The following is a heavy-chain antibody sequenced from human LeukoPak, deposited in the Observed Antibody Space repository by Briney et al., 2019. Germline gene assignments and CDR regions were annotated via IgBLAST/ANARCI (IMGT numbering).Heavy chain of an antibody. CDR2: ISYDGSKK. CDR1: GFTFRSYG. D-gene: IGHD6-13*01. V-gene: IGHV3-30*18. CDR3: AKGGSSSWNWFDP. J-gene: IGHJ5*02. Sequence: GRSLRLSCAASGFTFRSYGIHWVGQAPGKGLAWVALISYDGSKKYYADSVKGRFAISRDESKKMVFLQMNSLRAEDTALYHCAKGGSSSWNWFDPWGQGTLVTVSS.